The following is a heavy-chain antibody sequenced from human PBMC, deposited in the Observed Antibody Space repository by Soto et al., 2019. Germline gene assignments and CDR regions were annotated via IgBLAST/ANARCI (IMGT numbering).Heavy chain of an antibody. CDR1: GFTFSSYG. Sequence: GGSLRLSCAASGFTFSSYGMHWVRQAPGKGLEWVAVISYDGSNKYYADSVKGRFTISRDNSKNTLYLQMNSLRAEDTAVYYCAKARRRVVTVPDAFDIWGQGTMVTVSS. V-gene: IGHV3-30*18. CDR3: AKARRRVVTVPDAFDI. CDR2: ISYDGSNK. J-gene: IGHJ3*02. D-gene: IGHD2-21*02.